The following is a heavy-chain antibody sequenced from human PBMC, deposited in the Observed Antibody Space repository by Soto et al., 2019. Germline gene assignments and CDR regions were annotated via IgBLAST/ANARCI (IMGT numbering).Heavy chain of an antibody. J-gene: IGHJ6*04. D-gene: IGHD3-10*01. CDR3: ARQGYGSGSYYGMDV. Sequence: AVSGGSISSGGYSWSWIRQPPGKGLEWIGYIYHSGSTYYNPSLKSRVTISVDRSKNQFSLKLSSVTAADTAVYYCARQGYGSGSYYGMDVWGEGTTVTVSS. V-gene: IGHV4-30-2*01. CDR1: GGSISSGGYS. CDR2: IYHSGST.